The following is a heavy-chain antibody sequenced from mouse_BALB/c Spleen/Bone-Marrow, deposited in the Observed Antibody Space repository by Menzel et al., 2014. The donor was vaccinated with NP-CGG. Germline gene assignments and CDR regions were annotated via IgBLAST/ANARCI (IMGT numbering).Heavy chain of an antibody. D-gene: IGHD1-1*01. CDR3: ARDYYGSSDY. CDR2: ISSGGSYT. J-gene: IGHJ2*01. V-gene: IGHV5-6-4*01. CDR1: GFTFSSYA. Sequence: EVQGVESGGGLVKPGGSLKLSCAASGFTFSSYAMSWVRQTPEKRLEWVATISSGGSYTYYPDSVKGRFTISRDNAKNTLYLQMSSLKSEDTAMYYCARDYYGSSDYWGQGTTLTVSS.